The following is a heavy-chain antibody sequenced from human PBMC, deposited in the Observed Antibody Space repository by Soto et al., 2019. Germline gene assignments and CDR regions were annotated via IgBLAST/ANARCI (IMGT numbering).Heavy chain of an antibody. J-gene: IGHJ3*02. D-gene: IGHD3-10*01. Sequence: QVQLQESGPGLVKPSGTLSLTCAVSGDSISRSYWWSWVRQLPGKGLEWIGEIYHSGSTIYNPSLQRRVTPSVDKSKNEFSLKMSSVTDADTAVYYCTSKFGQLLADAFDIWGQGTMVTVSS. V-gene: IGHV4-4*02. CDR3: TSKFGQLLADAFDI. CDR2: IYHSGST. CDR1: GDSISRSYW.